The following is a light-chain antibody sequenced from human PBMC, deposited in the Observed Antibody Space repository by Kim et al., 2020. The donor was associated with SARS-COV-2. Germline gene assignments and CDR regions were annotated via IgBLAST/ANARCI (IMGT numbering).Light chain of an antibody. J-gene: IGLJ3*02. CDR1: KLGDKY. CDR2: QAS. V-gene: IGLV3-1*01. Sequence: VSPGQTASIPCSRDKLGDKYACWYQQKPGQSPVLFIYQASKRPSGIPERFSGSNSGNTATLTISGTQAMDEADYYCQAWDSSTGVFGGGTQLTVL. CDR3: QAWDSSTGV.